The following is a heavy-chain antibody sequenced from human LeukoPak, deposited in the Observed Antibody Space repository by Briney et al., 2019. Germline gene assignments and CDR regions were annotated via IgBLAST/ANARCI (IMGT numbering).Heavy chain of an antibody. CDR2: IYYSGNT. Sequence: PSETLSLTCTVSGGSISRYYWSWIRQPPGKGLEWIGYIYYSGNTNYNPSLKSRVTISVDTSKNQFSLKLSSVTAADTAVYYCARTGATRVDYWGQGTLVTVSS. V-gene: IGHV4-59*01. J-gene: IGHJ4*02. CDR3: ARTGATRVDY. CDR1: GGSISRYY. D-gene: IGHD1-26*01.